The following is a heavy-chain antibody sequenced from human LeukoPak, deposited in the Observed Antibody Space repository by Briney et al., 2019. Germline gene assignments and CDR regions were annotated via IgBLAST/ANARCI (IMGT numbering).Heavy chain of an antibody. J-gene: IGHJ4*02. CDR1: GGSISNYF. V-gene: IGHV4-59*08. CDR2: IYSSGST. CDR3: ARRPTGDPKFDY. Sequence: SETLSLTCSVSGGSISNYFWTWSRQPPGKGLEWIGYIYSSGSTYYNPSLKSRVTISVDTSKNRFSLKLSTVTAADTAVYYCARRPTGDPKFDYWGQGTLVTVSS. D-gene: IGHD7-27*01.